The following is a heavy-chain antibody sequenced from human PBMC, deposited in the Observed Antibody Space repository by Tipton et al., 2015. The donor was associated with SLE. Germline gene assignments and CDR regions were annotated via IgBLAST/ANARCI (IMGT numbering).Heavy chain of an antibody. CDR1: GGSISSYY. D-gene: IGHD6-13*01. CDR2: IYYSGST. Sequence: TLSLTCTVSGGSISSYYWSWIRQPPGKGLEWIGYIYYSGSTNYNPSLKSRVTISVDTSKNQFSLKLSSVTAADTAVYYCARQGQQVVRQYYCGMAVWGQGTTVTVSS. V-gene: IGHV4-59*08. CDR3: ARQGQQVVRQYYCGMAV. J-gene: IGHJ6*02.